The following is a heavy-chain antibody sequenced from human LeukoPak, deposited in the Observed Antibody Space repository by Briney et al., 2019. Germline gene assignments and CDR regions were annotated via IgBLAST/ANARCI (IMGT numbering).Heavy chain of an antibody. V-gene: IGHV3-30*18. CDR1: GFTFSSYG. CDR2: ISYDGSNK. CDR3: AKDELGYDILTGYPNYYYYYMDV. Sequence: PGGSLRLSCAASGFTFSSYGMHWVRQAPGKGLEWVAVISYDGSNKYYADSVKGRFTISRDNSKNTLYLQMNSLRAEDTAVYYCAKDELGYDILTGYPNYYYYYMDVWGKGTTVTVSS. J-gene: IGHJ6*03. D-gene: IGHD3-9*01.